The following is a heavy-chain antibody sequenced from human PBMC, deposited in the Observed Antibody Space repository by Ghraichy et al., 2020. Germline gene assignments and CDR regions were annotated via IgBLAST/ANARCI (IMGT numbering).Heavy chain of an antibody. Sequence: TLSLTCAGSGFTFSNYWMMWVRQAPGKGLEWVANIKGDGSVQYYVDSVKGRFTISRDNTKNSLYLQMNSLRAEDTAVYYCARVLFRDFGDNWGHGTLVTVSS. D-gene: IGHD4-17*01. CDR1: GFTFSNYW. V-gene: IGHV3-7*01. J-gene: IGHJ4*01. CDR2: IKGDGSVQ. CDR3: ARVLFRDFGDN.